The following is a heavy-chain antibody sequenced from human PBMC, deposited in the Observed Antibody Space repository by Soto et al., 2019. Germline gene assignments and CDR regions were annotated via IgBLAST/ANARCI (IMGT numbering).Heavy chain of an antibody. Sequence: QVPLLQSGAEVKEPGASVKVSCKASGYTFTNYGINWVRQAPGQGLEWMGWISCDNGNTKYAQKLQGRVTMTRDTSASTAYMEVKSLTADDAAVYFCARARTTGTNYHTGRYWGQGTLVTVSS. CDR1: GYTFTNYG. D-gene: IGHD1-7*01. J-gene: IGHJ4*02. CDR3: ARARTTGTNYHTGRY. CDR2: ISCDNGNT. V-gene: IGHV1-18*01.